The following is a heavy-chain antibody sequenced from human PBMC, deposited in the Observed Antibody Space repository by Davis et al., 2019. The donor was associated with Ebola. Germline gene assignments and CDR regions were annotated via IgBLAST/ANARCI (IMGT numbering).Heavy chain of an antibody. Sequence: LSLTCAASGFTFSSYGMHWVRQAPGKGLEWVAVISYDGSNKYYADSVKGRFTISRDNSKNTLYLQMNSLRAEDTAVYYCAKRPSVTTRASYYYYYGMDVWGQGTTVTVSS. D-gene: IGHD4-17*01. V-gene: IGHV3-30*18. CDR1: GFTFSSYG. CDR2: ISYDGSNK. CDR3: AKRPSVTTRASYYYYYGMDV. J-gene: IGHJ6*02.